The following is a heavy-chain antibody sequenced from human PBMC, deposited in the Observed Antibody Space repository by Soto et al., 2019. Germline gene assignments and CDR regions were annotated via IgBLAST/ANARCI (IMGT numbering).Heavy chain of an antibody. Sequence: GESLKISCKGSGYSFTSYWIGWVRQMPGKGLEWMGIIYPGDSDTRYSPSFQGQVTISADKSISTAYLQWSSLKASDTAMYYCARHKGPYNWNFGYYYGMDVWGQGTLVTVSS. D-gene: IGHD1-7*01. CDR1: GYSFTSYW. V-gene: IGHV5-51*01. CDR2: IYPGDSDT. CDR3: ARHKGPYNWNFGYYYGMDV. J-gene: IGHJ6*02.